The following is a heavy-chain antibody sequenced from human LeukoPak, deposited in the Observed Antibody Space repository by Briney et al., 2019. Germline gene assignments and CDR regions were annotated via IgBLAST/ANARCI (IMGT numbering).Heavy chain of an antibody. CDR2: IYSGGST. D-gene: IGHD3-10*01. CDR3: ARVPGFGELRGAFDI. V-gene: IGHV3-53*01. CDR1: GFTVSSNY. J-gene: IGHJ3*02. Sequence: PGGSLRLSCAASGFTVSSNYMSWVRQAPGKGLEWVSVIYSGGSTYYADSVKGRFTISRDNSKNTLYLQMNSLRAEDTAVYYCARVPGFGELRGAFDIWGQGTMVTVSS.